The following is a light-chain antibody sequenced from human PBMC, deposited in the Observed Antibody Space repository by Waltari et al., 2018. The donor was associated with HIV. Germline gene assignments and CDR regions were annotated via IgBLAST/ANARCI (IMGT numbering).Light chain of an antibody. CDR3: VAWDDTLSALF. CDR2: RNN. Sequence: QSVLTQPPAASGTPGQRVTISCSGSRSNIGSNYVYWYQQFPGTAPKLLIERNNYRPSGVPERISGSKSGTAAYLAIGGLRSEDEADYYCVAWDDTLSALFFGGGTKLTVL. V-gene: IGLV1-47*01. J-gene: IGLJ2*01. CDR1: RSNIGSNY.